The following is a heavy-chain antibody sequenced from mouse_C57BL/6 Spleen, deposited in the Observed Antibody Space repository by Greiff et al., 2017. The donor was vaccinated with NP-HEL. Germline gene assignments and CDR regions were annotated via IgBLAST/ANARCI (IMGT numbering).Heavy chain of an antibody. J-gene: IGHJ4*01. CDR2: IHPNSGST. CDR1: GYTFTSYW. Sequence: QVQLQQPGAELVKPGASVKLSCKASGYTFTSYWMHWVKQRPGQGLEWIGMIHPNSGSTNYNEKFKSKATLTVDKSSSTAYMQLSSLTSEDSAVYYCARDITTVVAYYYARDYWGQGTSVTVSS. V-gene: IGHV1-64*01. D-gene: IGHD1-1*01. CDR3: ARDITTVVAYYYARDY.